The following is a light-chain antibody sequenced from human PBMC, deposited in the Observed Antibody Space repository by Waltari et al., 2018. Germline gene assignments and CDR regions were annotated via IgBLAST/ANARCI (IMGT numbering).Light chain of an antibody. CDR2: GNS. Sequence: SVLTQPPSVSGPPGQRVTLSCTGRSCNIGSVDAHWCQQLPGTAPKRLIYGNSNRPSGVPDRFSGSKSGTSAPLAVSGLQAEDEADYFCQSYDSGLSGYVFGFGTKVTVL. CDR1: SCNIGSVD. J-gene: IGLJ1*01. V-gene: IGLV1-40*01. CDR3: QSYDSGLSGYV.